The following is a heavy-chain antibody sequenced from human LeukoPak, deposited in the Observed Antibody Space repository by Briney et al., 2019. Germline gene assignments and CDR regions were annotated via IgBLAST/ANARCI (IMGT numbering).Heavy chain of an antibody. CDR3: AGRYLYYYYYYMDV. J-gene: IGHJ6*03. CDR2: VNHTGST. V-gene: IGHV4-34*01. Sequence: SETLSLTCAVYGGSFSGYFWNWIRQPPGKGLDWIGEVNHTGSTNYNPSLKSRVIMSVDTSKNQFSLKLTSMTATDTAVYYCAGRYLYYYYYYMDVWRKGTTITVSS. CDR1: GGSFSGYF. D-gene: IGHD2-2*02.